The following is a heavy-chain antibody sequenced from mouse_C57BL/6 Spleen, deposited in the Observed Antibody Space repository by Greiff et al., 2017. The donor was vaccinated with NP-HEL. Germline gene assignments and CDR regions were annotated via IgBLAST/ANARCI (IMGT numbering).Heavy chain of an antibody. J-gene: IGHJ4*01. CDR3: ARGTGTGYYYAMDY. CDR1: GFTFSDYG. Sequence: EVQVVESGGGLVKPGGSLKLSCAASGFTFSDYGMHWVRQAPEKGLEWVAYISSGSSTIYYADTVKGRFTISRDNAKNTLFLQMTSLRSEDTAMYYCARGTGTGYYYAMDYWGQGTSVTVSS. V-gene: IGHV5-17*01. D-gene: IGHD4-1*01. CDR2: ISSGSSTI.